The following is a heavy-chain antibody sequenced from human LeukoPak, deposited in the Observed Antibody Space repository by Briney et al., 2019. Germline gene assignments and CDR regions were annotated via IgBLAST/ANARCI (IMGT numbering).Heavy chain of an antibody. Sequence: GGSLRLSCAASGFTFNTYGMHWVRQAPGKGLEWVAVMSYDGSNEYYADSVKGRFTISRDNSKNTLYLQMNSLKTEDTAVYYCAKKVSGAALVAGLDYWGQGTLVTVSS. V-gene: IGHV3-30*18. CDR1: GFTFNTYG. J-gene: IGHJ4*02. CDR2: MSYDGSNE. D-gene: IGHD5-18*01. CDR3: AKKVSGAALVAGLDY.